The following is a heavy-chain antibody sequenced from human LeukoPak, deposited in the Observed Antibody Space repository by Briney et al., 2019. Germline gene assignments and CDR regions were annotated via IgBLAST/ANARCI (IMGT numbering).Heavy chain of an antibody. CDR3: AKEIQLWGIVWFDP. CDR2: IYTSGST. D-gene: IGHD5-18*01. V-gene: IGHV4-61*02. J-gene: IGHJ5*02. Sequence: SETLSPTCTVSGGSISSGSYYWSWIRQPAGTGLEWIGRIYTSGSTNYNPSLKSRVTISVDTSKNQFSLKLSSVTAADTAVYYCAKEIQLWGIVWFDPWGQGTLVTVSS. CDR1: GGSISSGSYY.